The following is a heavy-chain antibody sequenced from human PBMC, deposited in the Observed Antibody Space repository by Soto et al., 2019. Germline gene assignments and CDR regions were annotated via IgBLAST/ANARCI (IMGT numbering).Heavy chain of an antibody. CDR2: ISAYSGNT. Sequence: ASVKVSCKASGYTFTSYGITWVRQAPGQGLEWMGWISAYSGNTNYTEKLQGRVTMTTDTSTSTAYMELRSLRSDDTAVYYCARVVCGRSPRYYYYMDVWGQGTTVTVSS. CDR3: ARVVCGRSPRYYYYMDV. D-gene: IGHD1-26*01. J-gene: IGHJ6*03. V-gene: IGHV1-18*01. CDR1: GYTFTSYG.